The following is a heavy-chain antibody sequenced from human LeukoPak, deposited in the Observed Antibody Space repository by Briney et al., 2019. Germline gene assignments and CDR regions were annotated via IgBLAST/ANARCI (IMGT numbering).Heavy chain of an antibody. Sequence: SETLSLTCAVYGGSFSGYYWSCIRQPPGKGLEWIGEINHSGSTNYNPSLKSRVTISVDTSKNQFSLKLNSVTAADTAVYYCGRHYGPWGQGALVTVSS. CDR3: GRHYGP. D-gene: IGHD3-16*01. J-gene: IGHJ5*02. CDR2: INHSGST. CDR1: GGSFSGYY. V-gene: IGHV4-34*01.